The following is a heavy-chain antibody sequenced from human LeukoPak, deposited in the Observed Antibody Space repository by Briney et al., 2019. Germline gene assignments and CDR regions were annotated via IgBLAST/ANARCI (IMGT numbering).Heavy chain of an antibody. D-gene: IGHD2-15*01. CDR3: TSSFLGYCSGGSCYPNY. V-gene: IGHV4-34*01. Sequence: PSETLSLTCAVYGGSFSGYSWSWIRQPPGKSLEWIGEINHSGSTNYNPSLKSRVTISADTAKNQFSLKVRSVTAADTAVYYCTSSFLGYCSGGSCYPNYWGQGTLVTVSS. CDR2: INHSGST. J-gene: IGHJ4*02. CDR1: GGSFSGYS.